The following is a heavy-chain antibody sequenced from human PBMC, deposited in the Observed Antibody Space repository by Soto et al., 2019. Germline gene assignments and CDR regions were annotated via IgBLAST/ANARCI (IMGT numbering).Heavy chain of an antibody. CDR2: IKKDGSAK. Sequence: EVQLVESGGGLVQPGGSLTLSCVASGFTFNNYWMSWVRQFPGKGLEWVANIKKDGSAKYYVESVKGRFTIPRDKAKKSLYLQMSNLRVDDTAVYYCANFLRQQLVLALDPWVRGTRVTVSS. D-gene: IGHD2-8*02. V-gene: IGHV3-7*01. J-gene: IGHJ5*02. CDR3: ANFLRQQLVLALDP. CDR1: GFTFNNYW.